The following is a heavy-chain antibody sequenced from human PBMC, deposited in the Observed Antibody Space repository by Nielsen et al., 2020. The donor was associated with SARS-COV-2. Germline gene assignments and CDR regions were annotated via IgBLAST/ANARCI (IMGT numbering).Heavy chain of an antibody. CDR2: IYYSGST. D-gene: IGHD3-3*01. CDR1: GGSISSYY. Sequence: GSLRLSCTVSGGSISSYYWSWIRQPPGKGLEWIGYIYYSGSTNYNPSLKSRVTISVDTSKNQFSLKLSSVTAADTAVYYCARDNYDFWSGYKGVYYYYYMDVWGKGTTVTVSS. J-gene: IGHJ6*03. CDR3: ARDNYDFWSGYKGVYYYYYMDV. V-gene: IGHV4-59*08.